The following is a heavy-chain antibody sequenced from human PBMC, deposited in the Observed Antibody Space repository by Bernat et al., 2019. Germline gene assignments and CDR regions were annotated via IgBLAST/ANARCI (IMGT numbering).Heavy chain of an antibody. Sequence: QVQLQQWGAGLLKPSETLSLTCAVYGGSFSGYYWSWIRQPPGKGLEWIGEINHSGSTNYNPSLKSRVTISVDTSKNQFSLKLSSVTAADTAVYYCARSAGARTSGMWGQGTMVTVSS. CDR2: INHSGST. J-gene: IGHJ3*01. CDR3: ARSAGARTSGM. CDR1: GGSFSGYY. V-gene: IGHV4-34*01. D-gene: IGHD1-26*01.